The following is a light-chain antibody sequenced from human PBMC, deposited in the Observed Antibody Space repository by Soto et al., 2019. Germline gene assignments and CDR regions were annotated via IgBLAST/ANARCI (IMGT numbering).Light chain of an antibody. J-gene: IGKJ4*01. Sequence: EIVMTQSPVTLSVSPGEKATLSCRATQSVNTNLAWYQQRPGQAPRLLIYGASTRATGIPARFSGSGSGTEFTLTISSLQSEDFATYYCLQYSGYVPAFGGGTKVEIK. CDR3: LQYSGYVPA. CDR1: QSVNTN. CDR2: GAS. V-gene: IGKV3-15*01.